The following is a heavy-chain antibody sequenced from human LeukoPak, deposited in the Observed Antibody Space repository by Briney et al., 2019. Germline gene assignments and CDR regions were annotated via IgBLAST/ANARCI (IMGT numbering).Heavy chain of an antibody. CDR3: AREFGPVATGTRGNPSDY. J-gene: IGHJ4*02. V-gene: IGHV1-18*01. D-gene: IGHD1-1*01. Sequence: GASVKVSCKASGYTFTSYGISWVRQAPGQGLEWMGWISAYNGNTNYAQKLQGRVTMTTDTSTSTAYMELRSLRSDDTAVYYCAREFGPVATGTRGNPSDYWGQGTLVTVSS. CDR1: GYTFTSYG. CDR2: ISAYNGNT.